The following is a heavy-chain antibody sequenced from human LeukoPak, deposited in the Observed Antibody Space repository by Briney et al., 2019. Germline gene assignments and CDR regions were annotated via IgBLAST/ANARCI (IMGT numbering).Heavy chain of an antibody. CDR2: IYYSGST. CDR3: ASFYCSGGSCYQYYYYYYMDV. V-gene: IGHV4-39*01. CDR1: GGSISSRSYY. Sequence: PSETLSPTCTVSGGSISSRSYYWGWIRQPPGKGLEWIGIIYYSGSTYSNPSLRSRVTISVDTSKNQFSLKLSSVTAADTAVYYCASFYCSGGSCYQYYYYYYMDVWGKGTTVTISS. D-gene: IGHD2-15*01. J-gene: IGHJ6*03.